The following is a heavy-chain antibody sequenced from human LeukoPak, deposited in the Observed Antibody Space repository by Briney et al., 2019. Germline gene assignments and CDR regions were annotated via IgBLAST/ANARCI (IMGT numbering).Heavy chain of an antibody. CDR2: IYYSGNT. J-gene: IGHJ4*02. D-gene: IGHD6-13*01. V-gene: IGHV4-31*03. Sequence: SQTLSLTCTVSGDPISSGGYYWNWIRQHPGKGLEWIGYIYYSGNTYYNPSLMSRITISVDTSKNQFSLKFFSVTAADTAVYYCARSSSWFHFDYWGQGTLVTVSS. CDR1: GDPISSGGYY. CDR3: ARSSSWFHFDY.